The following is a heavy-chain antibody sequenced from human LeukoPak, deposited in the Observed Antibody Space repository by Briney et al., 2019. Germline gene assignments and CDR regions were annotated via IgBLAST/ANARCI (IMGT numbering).Heavy chain of an antibody. CDR2: ISSSSSYI. CDR1: GFTFNTHW. V-gene: IGHV3-21*01. J-gene: IGHJ6*02. D-gene: IGHD3-3*01. Sequence: PGGSLRLSCVASGFTFNTHWMNWVRQVPGKGLEWVSSISSSSSYIYYAVSVKGRFTISRDNAKNSLYLQMNSLRAEDTAVYYCARDDSRRGFYYYYGMDVWGQGTTVTVSS. CDR3: ARDDSRRGFYYYYGMDV.